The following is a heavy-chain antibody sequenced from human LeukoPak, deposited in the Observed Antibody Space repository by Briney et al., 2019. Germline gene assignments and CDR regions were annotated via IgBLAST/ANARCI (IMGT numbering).Heavy chain of an antibody. Sequence: ASVKVSCKASGGTFSSYAISWVRQAPGQGLEWMGGIIPIFGTANYAQKFQGRVTITADESTSTAYMELSSLRSEDTAVYYCARGSLDVLVYYYGMDVWGQGTTVTVSS. CDR3: ARGSLDVLVYYYGMDV. D-gene: IGHD2-8*02. CDR1: GGTFSSYA. V-gene: IGHV1-69*01. J-gene: IGHJ6*02. CDR2: IIPIFGTA.